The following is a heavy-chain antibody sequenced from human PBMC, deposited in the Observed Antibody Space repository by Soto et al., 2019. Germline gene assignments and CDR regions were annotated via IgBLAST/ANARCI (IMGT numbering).Heavy chain of an antibody. V-gene: IGHV3-9*01. CDR3: AKDRDGRDGYQFDY. J-gene: IGHJ4*02. CDR1: GFTFDDYA. Sequence: EVQLVESGGGLVQPGRSLRLSCAASGFTFDDYAMHWVRQAPGKGLEWVSGISWNSGSIGYADSVKGRFTISRDNAKNSLYLQMNSLRAEDTALYYCAKDRDGRDGYQFDYWGQGTLVTVSS. CDR2: ISWNSGSI. D-gene: IGHD5-12*01.